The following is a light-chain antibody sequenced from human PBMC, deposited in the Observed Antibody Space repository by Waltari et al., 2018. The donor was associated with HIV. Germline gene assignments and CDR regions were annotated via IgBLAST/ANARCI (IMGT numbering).Light chain of an antibody. CDR3: QSWDSCLSAVV. Sequence: QSVLTQPPSVSGAPGQRVTVSCTGSSSNIGAGYDVHWYQQLPGAAPKLLIYGDRNRPSGVPVRFSGSNSGSSAYLAITGLPTEDEAYYYCQSWDSCLSAVVFGGGTKFTV. V-gene: IGLV1-40*01. J-gene: IGLJ2*01. CDR1: SSNIGAGYD. CDR2: GDR.